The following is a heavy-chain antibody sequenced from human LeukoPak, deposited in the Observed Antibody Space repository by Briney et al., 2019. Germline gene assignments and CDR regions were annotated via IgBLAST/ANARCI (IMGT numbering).Heavy chain of an antibody. J-gene: IGHJ4*02. CDR1: GGSFSGYY. CDR3: ARVHDFWSGYYTNFDY. V-gene: IGHV4-34*01. CDR2: INHSGST. D-gene: IGHD3-3*01. Sequence: SETLSLTCAVYGGSFSGYYWSWIRQPPGKGLVWIGEINHSGSTNYNPSLKSRVTISVDTSKNQFSLKLSSVTAADTAVYYCARVHDFWSGYYTNFDYWGQGTLVTVSS.